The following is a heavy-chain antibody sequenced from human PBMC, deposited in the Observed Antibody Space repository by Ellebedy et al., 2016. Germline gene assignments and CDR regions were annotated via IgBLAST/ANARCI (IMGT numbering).Heavy chain of an antibody. CDR1: GLTLSDYW. D-gene: IGHD3/OR15-3a*01. CDR3: ARDGDWDVPIDC. CDR2: ISYDGSYK. Sequence: GESLKISCAASGLTLSDYWMQWVRQAPGKGLEWVAVISYDGSYKYYADSVKGRFTISRDNSKDTLYLQMNSLRAEDTALYYCARDGDWDVPIDCWGQGTLVTVSS. V-gene: IGHV3-30*03. J-gene: IGHJ4*02.